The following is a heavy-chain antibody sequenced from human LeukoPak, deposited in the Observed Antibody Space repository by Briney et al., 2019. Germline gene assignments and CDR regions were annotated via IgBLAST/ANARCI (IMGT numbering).Heavy chain of an antibody. CDR2: IYYSGST. CDR1: GGSISSYY. Sequence: SETLSLTCTVSGGSISSYYWSWIRQPPGKGLEWIGYIYYSGSTNYNPSLKSRVTISVDTSKSQFSLKLSSVTAADTAVYYCAREGGLTYYDILTGSPRNYYYMDVWGKGTTVTISS. V-gene: IGHV4-59*01. J-gene: IGHJ6*03. CDR3: AREGGLTYYDILTGSPRNYYYMDV. D-gene: IGHD3-9*01.